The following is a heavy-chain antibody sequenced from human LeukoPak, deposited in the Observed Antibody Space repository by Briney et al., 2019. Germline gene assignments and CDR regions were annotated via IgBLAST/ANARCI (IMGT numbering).Heavy chain of an antibody. J-gene: IGHJ1*01. Sequence: PGGSLRLSCAASGFTFSSYGMHWVRQAPGKGLEWVAVISYDGSNKYYADSVKGRFTISRDNSKNTLYLQMNSLRVEDTAIYYCAKVGDSSGYSYEYFPHWGQGTLVTVSS. CDR1: GFTFSSYG. CDR2: ISYDGSNK. CDR3: AKVGDSSGYSYEYFPH. D-gene: IGHD3-22*01. V-gene: IGHV3-30*18.